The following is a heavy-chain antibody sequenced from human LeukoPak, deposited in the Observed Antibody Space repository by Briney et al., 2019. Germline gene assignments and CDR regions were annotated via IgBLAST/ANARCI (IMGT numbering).Heavy chain of an antibody. CDR3: TTVFVGEQWQEGGAFDI. V-gene: IGHV3-15*01. CDR2: IKSKTDGGTT. D-gene: IGHD6-19*01. CDR1: GFTFSNAW. J-gene: IGHJ3*02. Sequence: GGSLRLSCAASGFTFSNAWMSWVRQAPGKGLEWVGRIKSKTDGGTTDYAAPVKGRFTISRDDSKNTLYLQMNSLKTEDTAVYYCTTVFVGEQWQEGGAFDIWGQGTMVTVSS.